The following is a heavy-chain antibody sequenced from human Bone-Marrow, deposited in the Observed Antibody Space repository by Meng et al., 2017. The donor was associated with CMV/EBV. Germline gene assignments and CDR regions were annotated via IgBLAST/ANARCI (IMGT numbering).Heavy chain of an antibody. CDR2: IIPIFCTA. V-gene: IGHV1-69*05. CDR1: GGTFSSYA. Sequence: SVKVSCKASGGTFSSYAISWVRQAPGQGLEWMGGIIPIFCTANYAQKFQGRVTITTDESTSTAYMELSSLRSEDTAVYYCAASGRGDIVVVPAATQYYYYYGMDVWGQGTTVTVSS. CDR3: AASGRGDIVVVPAATQYYYYYGMDV. D-gene: IGHD2-2*01. J-gene: IGHJ6*02.